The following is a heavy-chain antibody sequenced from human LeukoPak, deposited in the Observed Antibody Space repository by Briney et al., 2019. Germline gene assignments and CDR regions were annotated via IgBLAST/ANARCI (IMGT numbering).Heavy chain of an antibody. J-gene: IGHJ4*02. Sequence: GGPLSLSCTAPGFPFRSYWMSWVRQAPGKGLECDDNINQDGREKYYVDSVNGRFTISRDNAKNSLYLQMNSLRAEDTAVYFCARGDKFSGDYWGQGTLVTVSS. CDR1: GFPFRSYW. CDR2: INQDGREK. D-gene: IGHD2-15*01. CDR3: ARGDKFSGDY. V-gene: IGHV3-7*04.